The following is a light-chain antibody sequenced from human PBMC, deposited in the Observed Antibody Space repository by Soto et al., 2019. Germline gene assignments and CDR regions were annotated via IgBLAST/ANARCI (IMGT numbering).Light chain of an antibody. Sequence: QSVLTQPASVSGSPGQSITISCPGTSIDVVCYNYVSWYQQHPGKAPKLMIYDVSNRPSGVSNRFSGSKSGNTASLTISGLQAEDEADYYCSSYTSSSNLSYVFGTGTKVTVL. CDR2: DVS. CDR1: SIDVVCYNY. CDR3: SSYTSSSNLSYV. V-gene: IGLV2-14*01. J-gene: IGLJ1*01.